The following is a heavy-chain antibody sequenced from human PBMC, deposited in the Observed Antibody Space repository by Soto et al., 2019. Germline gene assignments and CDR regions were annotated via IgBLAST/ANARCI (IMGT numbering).Heavy chain of an antibody. Sequence: QLQLQESGPGLVKPSETLSLTCTVSGGSISSSSYYWGWIRQPPGKGLEWIGSIYYSGSTYYNPSLKSRVTISVDTSKNQFSLKLSSVTAADTAVYYCARLPDYYDSSATWGQGTLVTVSS. J-gene: IGHJ5*02. CDR3: ARLPDYYDSSAT. V-gene: IGHV4-39*01. CDR2: IYYSGST. CDR1: GGSISSSSYY. D-gene: IGHD3-22*01.